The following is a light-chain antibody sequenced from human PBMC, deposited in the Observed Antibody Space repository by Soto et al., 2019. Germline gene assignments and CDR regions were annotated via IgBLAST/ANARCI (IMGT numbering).Light chain of an antibody. CDR3: HQQNTRPPT. Sequence: EIVMTQSPATLSVSPGERATLSCRASQSVSSNLAWYQQKPGQAPRLLIYGASTRATGIPARFSGSESGRDFTPTISSLQSEDLADYHCHQQNTRPPTFGQGTKVDI. V-gene: IGKV3-15*01. CDR1: QSVSSN. CDR2: GAS. J-gene: IGKJ1*01.